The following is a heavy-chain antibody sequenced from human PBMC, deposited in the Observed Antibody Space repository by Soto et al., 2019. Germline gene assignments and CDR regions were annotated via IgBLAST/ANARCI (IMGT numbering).Heavy chain of an antibody. V-gene: IGHV3-53*01. J-gene: IGHJ4*02. CDR1: GFSVTANY. Sequence: EVQVVESGGGLIQPGGSLRLSCEVSGFSVTANYMSWVRQAPEKGLEWVSVIYSGGSTYYVDSVKGRFSISRDISKNTLYLQMNSLRAEDTAVYYCHGYGYWVQGTLVTVSS. CDR3: HGYGY. CDR2: IYSGGST. D-gene: IGHD5-12*01.